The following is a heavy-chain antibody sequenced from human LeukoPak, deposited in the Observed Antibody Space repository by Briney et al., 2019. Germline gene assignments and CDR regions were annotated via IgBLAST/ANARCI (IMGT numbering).Heavy chain of an antibody. J-gene: IGHJ6*03. V-gene: IGHV1-46*01. Sequence: GASVKVSCNASGYTFTSNYMHWVRQAPGQGLEWMGVINPSGGSTSYAQKFQGRVTITRNTSISTAYMELSSLRSEDTAVYYCARGPKTLVATIYHDDYYYYYYMDVWGKGTTVTVSS. CDR3: ARGPKTLVATIYHDDYYYYYYMDV. CDR1: GYTFTSNY. D-gene: IGHD5-12*01. CDR2: INPSGGST.